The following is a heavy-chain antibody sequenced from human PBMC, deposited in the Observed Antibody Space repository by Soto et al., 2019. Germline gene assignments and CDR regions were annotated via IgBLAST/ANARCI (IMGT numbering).Heavy chain of an antibody. J-gene: IGHJ3*02. CDR3: AREGGSYCGGDCYGAFDI. D-gene: IGHD2-21*01. V-gene: IGHV4-59*01. Sequence: TSETLSLTCTVSGGSISSYYWSWIRQPPGKGLEWIGYIYYSGSTNHNPSIKSRVTISVDTSKNQFSLKLSSVTAADTAVFYCAREGGSYCGGDCYGAFDIWGQGTMVTVSS. CDR2: IYYSGST. CDR1: GGSISSYY.